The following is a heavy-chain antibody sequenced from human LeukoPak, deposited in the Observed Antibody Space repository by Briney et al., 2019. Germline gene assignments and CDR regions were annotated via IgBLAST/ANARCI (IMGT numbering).Heavy chain of an antibody. Sequence: GGSLRLSCAASGFMFSSNWMSWVRLAPGKGLEWVANIKEDGTETNYVDSVKGRFTISRDNAKNSLYLQMNSLRVEDTAVYYCAKEGRSLQTYWGQGTLVTVSP. CDR2: IKEDGTET. D-gene: IGHD5-24*01. J-gene: IGHJ4*02. V-gene: IGHV3-7*03. CDR3: AKEGRSLQTY. CDR1: GFMFSSNW.